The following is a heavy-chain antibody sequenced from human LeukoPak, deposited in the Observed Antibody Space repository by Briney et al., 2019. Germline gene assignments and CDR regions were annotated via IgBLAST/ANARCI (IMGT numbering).Heavy chain of an antibody. CDR3: ASKKGYSSSSRSGAFDI. D-gene: IGHD6-6*01. J-gene: IGHJ3*02. CDR2: ISAYNGNT. V-gene: IGHV1-18*01. Sequence: ASVKDSCKASGYTFTSYGISWVRQAPGQGLEWMGWISAYNGNTNYAQKLQGRVTMTTDTSTSTAYMELRSLRSDDTAVYYCASKKGYSSSSRSGAFDIWGQGTMVTVSS. CDR1: GYTFTSYG.